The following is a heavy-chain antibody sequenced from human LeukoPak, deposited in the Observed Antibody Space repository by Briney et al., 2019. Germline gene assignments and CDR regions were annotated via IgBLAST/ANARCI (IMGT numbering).Heavy chain of an antibody. CDR1: GYTSTDYY. D-gene: IGHD2-2*01. Sequence: ASLKVSCKASGYTSTDYYLRCGRHAPGQGHERVGCINPKSGGTEYAQRFQGRVSMTRDKSISTAYMELSKLRSDDTAVYYCARDHCSANSCYEDYYNGVDVWGQGTTVTVSS. CDR3: ARDHCSANSCYEDYYNGVDV. J-gene: IGHJ6*02. CDR2: INPKSGGT. V-gene: IGHV1-2*02.